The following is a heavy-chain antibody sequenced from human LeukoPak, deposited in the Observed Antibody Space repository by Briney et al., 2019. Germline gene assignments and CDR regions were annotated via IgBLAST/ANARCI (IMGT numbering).Heavy chain of an antibody. J-gene: IGHJ3*02. CDR2: FYYSGST. Sequence: SETLSLTCTVSGGSISSYYWSWVRQPPGKRLEWIGCFYYSGSTNYNPSLKSRVTISVDTSKNQFSLKLSSVTAADTAVYYCARDLAAAGIAFDIWGQGTMVTVSS. D-gene: IGHD6-13*01. V-gene: IGHV4-59*01. CDR3: ARDLAAAGIAFDI. CDR1: GGSISSYY.